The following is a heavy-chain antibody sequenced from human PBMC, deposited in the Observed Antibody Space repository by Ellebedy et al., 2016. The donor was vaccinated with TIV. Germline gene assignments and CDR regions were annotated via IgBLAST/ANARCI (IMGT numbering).Heavy chain of an antibody. CDR2: VWHTGDT. Sequence: MPSETLSLTCTVSGYSINNGFYWGWIRQPPGQGLEWIGNVWHTGDTYYNLSLKSRVIISADTSKNQLSMTLTYLTAADTAVYYCARAPHCHSGTCYPPGEAFDVWGQGTMVTVSS. CDR3: ARAPHCHSGTCYPPGEAFDV. V-gene: IGHV4-38-2*02. J-gene: IGHJ3*01. CDR1: GYSINNGFY. D-gene: IGHD1-26*01.